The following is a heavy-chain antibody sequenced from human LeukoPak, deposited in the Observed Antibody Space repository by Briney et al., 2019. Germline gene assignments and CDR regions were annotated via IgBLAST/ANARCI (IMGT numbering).Heavy chain of an antibody. Sequence: ASVKVSCKASGYTFTSYAMNWVRQAPGQGLEWMGWINTNTGNQTYAQGFTGRFVFSLDTSVSTAYLQISSLKAEDTAVYYCARVPLPYDSSGYYRDYWGQGTLVTVSS. D-gene: IGHD3-22*01. V-gene: IGHV7-4-1*02. J-gene: IGHJ4*02. CDR3: ARVPLPYDSSGYYRDY. CDR2: INTNTGNQ. CDR1: GYTFTSYA.